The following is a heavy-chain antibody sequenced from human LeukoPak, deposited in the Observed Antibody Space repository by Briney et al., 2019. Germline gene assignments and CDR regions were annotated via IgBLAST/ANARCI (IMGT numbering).Heavy chain of an antibody. V-gene: IGHV3-74*01. CDR3: ARRTGGVYYDYYMDV. CDR2: INTDGSGT. J-gene: IGHJ6*03. D-gene: IGHD7-27*01. Sequence: GGSLRLSCAASGFTFSSYWMHWVRQAPGKGLVWVSRINTDGSGTSYADSVRGRFTISRDNAKNTLYLQMNSLRAGDTAVYYCARRTGGVYYDYYMDVWGKGPRSPS. CDR1: GFTFSSYW.